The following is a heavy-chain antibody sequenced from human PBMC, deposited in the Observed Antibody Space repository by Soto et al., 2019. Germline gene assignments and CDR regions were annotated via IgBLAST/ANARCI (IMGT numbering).Heavy chain of an antibody. J-gene: IGHJ6*03. CDR2: ISSNGGST. V-gene: IGHV3-64*01. Sequence: GGSLRLSCAASGFTFSSYAMHWVRQAPGKGLEYVSAISSNGGSTYYANSVKGRFTISRDNYKNSLYLQMGSLRIDDMAVYYCARVGHSCSWYYYYYMDVWGKGTTVTVSS. CDR3: ARVGHSCSWYYYYYMDV. CDR1: GFTFSSYA. D-gene: IGHD6-13*01.